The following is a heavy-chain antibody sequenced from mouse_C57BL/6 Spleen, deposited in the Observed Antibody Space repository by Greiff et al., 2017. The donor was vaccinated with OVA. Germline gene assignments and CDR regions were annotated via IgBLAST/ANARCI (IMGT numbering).Heavy chain of an antibody. V-gene: IGHV5-12*01. J-gene: IGHJ4*01. CDR3: ARHFLYGNYDAMDY. CDR2: ISNGGGST. Sequence: EVMLVESGGGLVQPGGSLKLSCAASGFTFSDYYMYWVRQTPEKRLEWVAYISNGGGSTYYPDTVKGRFTISRDNAKNTLYLQMSRLKSEDTAMYYCARHFLYGNYDAMDYWGQGTSVTVSS. CDR1: GFTFSDYY. D-gene: IGHD2-1*01.